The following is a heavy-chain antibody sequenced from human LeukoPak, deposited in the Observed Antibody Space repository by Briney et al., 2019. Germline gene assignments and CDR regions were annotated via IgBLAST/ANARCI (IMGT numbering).Heavy chain of an antibody. D-gene: IGHD4-17*01. CDR3: ARDGPPYGDYTRGDH. V-gene: IGHV3-7*01. J-gene: IGHJ5*02. Sequence: PGGSLRLSCAASGFTFSSYWMSWVRQAPGKGLEWVANIKQDGSEKYYVDSMKGRFTVSRDNAKNSLYLQINSLRAGDTAVYYCARDGPPYGDYTRGDHWGQGALVTVSS. CDR2: IKQDGSEK. CDR1: GFTFSSYW.